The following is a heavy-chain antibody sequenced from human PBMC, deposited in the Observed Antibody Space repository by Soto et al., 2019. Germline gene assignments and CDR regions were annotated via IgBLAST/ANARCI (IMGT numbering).Heavy chain of an antibody. J-gene: IGHJ5*02. CDR3: ACVDCSGCSCSWPWFDP. CDR1: GYTFTSYA. D-gene: IGHD2-15*01. CDR2: INAGDGNT. Sequence: ASVKVSCKAFGYTFTSYALHWASQAPGQGLEWMGWINAGDGNTKYSQKFEGRVTITRDTSASTAYMEVSSLRSEDTAVYYCACVDCSGCSCSWPWFDPWGVGTLVTV. V-gene: IGHV1-3*01.